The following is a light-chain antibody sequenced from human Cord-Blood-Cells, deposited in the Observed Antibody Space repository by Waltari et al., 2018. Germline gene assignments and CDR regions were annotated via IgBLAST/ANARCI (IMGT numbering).Light chain of an antibody. Sequence: DIQMTQSPSSLSASVGDIVTITCRASQSISSYLNWYQQKPGKAPKLLIYAASSLQSWVPSRFSGSGSGTDFTLTISSLQPEDFATYYCQQSYSTSWTFGQGTKVEIK. V-gene: IGKV1-39*01. CDR1: QSISSY. CDR2: AAS. J-gene: IGKJ1*01. CDR3: QQSYSTSWT.